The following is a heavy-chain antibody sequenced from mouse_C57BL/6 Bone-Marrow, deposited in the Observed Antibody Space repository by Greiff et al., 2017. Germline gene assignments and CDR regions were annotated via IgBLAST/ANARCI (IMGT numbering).Heavy chain of an antibody. CDR2: IWSDGST. D-gene: IGHD1-1*01. V-gene: IGHV2-6-1*01. J-gene: IGHJ4*01. Sequence: VMLVESGPGLVAPSQCLSITCTVSGFSLTSYGVHWVRQPPGKGLEWLVVIWSDGSTTYNSAHKSRLSINKANSKSQVFLKMNSHQTDDTAMYYCARHDPLSTVVAPDAMDYWGQGTSVTVSS. CDR3: ARHDPLSTVVAPDAMDY. CDR1: GFSLTSYG.